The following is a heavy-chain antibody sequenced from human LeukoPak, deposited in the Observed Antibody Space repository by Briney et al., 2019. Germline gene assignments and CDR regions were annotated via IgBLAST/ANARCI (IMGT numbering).Heavy chain of an antibody. J-gene: IGHJ4*02. Sequence: SETLSLTCTVSGASVSGSPYYWGWIRQPPGKGLEWIGSIYYSGSTYYNPSLKSRVTISVDTSKNQFSLKLSSVTATDTAVYYCARDQIFDFWSGYYKDDYWGQGTLVTVSS. D-gene: IGHD3-3*01. V-gene: IGHV4-39*07. CDR1: GASVSGSPYY. CDR3: ARDQIFDFWSGYYKDDY. CDR2: IYYSGST.